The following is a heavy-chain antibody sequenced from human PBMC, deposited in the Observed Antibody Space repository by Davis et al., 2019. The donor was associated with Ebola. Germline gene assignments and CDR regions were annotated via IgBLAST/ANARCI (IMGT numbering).Heavy chain of an antibody. J-gene: IGHJ6*02. D-gene: IGHD2-15*01. V-gene: IGHV4-34*01. Sequence: ESLKISCAASGFTFSSYEMNWIRQPPGKGLEWIGEINHSGSTNYNPSLKSRVTISVDTSKNQFSLKLSSVTAADTAVYYCARLRIVVHYYYYGMDVWGQGTTVTVSS. CDR3: ARLRIVVHYYYYGMDV. CDR2: INHSGST. CDR1: GFTFSSYE.